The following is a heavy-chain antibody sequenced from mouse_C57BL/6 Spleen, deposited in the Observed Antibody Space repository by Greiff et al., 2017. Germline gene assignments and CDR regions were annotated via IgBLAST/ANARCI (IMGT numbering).Heavy chain of an antibody. J-gene: IGHJ3*01. CDR3: ARATNWDWFAY. V-gene: IGHV3-1*01. Sequence: EVQLQESGPGMVKPSQSLSLTCTVTGYSITSGYDWHWIRHFPGNKLEWMGYISYSGSTNYNPSLKSRNSITHDTSKNPFFLKLNSVTTEDTATYYCARATNWDWFAYWGQGTLVTVSA. CDR1: GYSITSGYD. CDR2: ISYSGST. D-gene: IGHD4-1*01.